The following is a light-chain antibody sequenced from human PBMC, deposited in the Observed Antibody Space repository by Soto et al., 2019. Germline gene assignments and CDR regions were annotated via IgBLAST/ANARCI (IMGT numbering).Light chain of an antibody. CDR1: QSVSSSY. V-gene: IGKV3D-20*02. CDR2: GAS. Sequence: EIVLTQSPGTLSLSPGERATLSCRASQSVSSSYLAWYQQKPGQAPRLLIYGASSRATGIPDRFSGSGSGTDFTLTISRLEPEDSAVYYCQQRTNWQWTFGQGTKVDIK. CDR3: QQRTNWQWT. J-gene: IGKJ1*01.